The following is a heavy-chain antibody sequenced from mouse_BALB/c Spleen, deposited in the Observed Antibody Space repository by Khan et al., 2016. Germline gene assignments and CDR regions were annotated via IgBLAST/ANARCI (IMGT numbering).Heavy chain of an antibody. D-gene: IGHD1-1*01. Sequence: QIQLVQSGPELKKPGETVKISCKASGYTFTNYGMNWVKQAPGKGLKWMGWINTNTGEPTYAEEFRGRFAFSLETSASTAYLQINTLKNQDTATYSVARCYGSSYDAMDYWGQGTSVTVSS. CDR1: GYTFTNYG. CDR3: ARCYGSSYDAMDY. V-gene: IGHV9-3*02. J-gene: IGHJ4*01. CDR2: INTNTGEP.